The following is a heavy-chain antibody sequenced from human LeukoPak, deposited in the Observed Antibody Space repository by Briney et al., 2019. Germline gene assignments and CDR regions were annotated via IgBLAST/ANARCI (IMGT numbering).Heavy chain of an antibody. CDR3: SNDLFYSGRRTLRWYYGMDV. CDR2: LTGSGGST. D-gene: IGHD6-13*01. Sequence: PGGSLRLSCAASGFTFSSYAMTWVRQAPGKGLEWVSALTGSGGSTYCADSVKGRFTISRDNSKNTLYLQLNSLRAEDTAVYYRSNDLFYSGRRTLRWYYGMDVWGQGTTVTVSS. CDR1: GFTFSSYA. J-gene: IGHJ6*02. V-gene: IGHV3-23*01.